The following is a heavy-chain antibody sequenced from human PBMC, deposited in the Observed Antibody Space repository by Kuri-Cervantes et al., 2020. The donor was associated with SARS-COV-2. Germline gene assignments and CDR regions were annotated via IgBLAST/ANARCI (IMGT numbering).Heavy chain of an antibody. J-gene: IGHJ4*02. CDR3: ARDHRIAVAALDY. V-gene: IGHV3-33*08. Sequence: GGSLRLSCAASGFTFSSYGMHRVRQAPGKGLEWVAVIWYDGSNKYYADSVKGRFTISRDNSKNTLYLQMNSLRAEDAAVYYCARDHRIAVAALDYWGQGTLVTVSS. CDR1: GFTFSSYG. CDR2: IWYDGSNK. D-gene: IGHD6-19*01.